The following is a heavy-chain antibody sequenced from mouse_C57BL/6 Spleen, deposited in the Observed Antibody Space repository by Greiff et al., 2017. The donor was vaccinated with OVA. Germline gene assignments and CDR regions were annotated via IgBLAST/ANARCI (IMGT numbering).Heavy chain of an antibody. CDR3: ARYGTHWYFDV. D-gene: IGHD1-1*02. J-gene: IGHJ1*03. V-gene: IGHV1-52*01. CDR1: GYTFTSYW. Sequence: QVQLQQPGAELVRPGSSVKLSCKASGYTFTSYWMHWVKQRPIQGLEWIGNIDPSDSETHYNQKSKDKATLTVDKSSSTAYMQLSSLTSEDSAVYYCARYGTHWYFDVWGTGTTVTVSS. CDR2: IDPSDSET.